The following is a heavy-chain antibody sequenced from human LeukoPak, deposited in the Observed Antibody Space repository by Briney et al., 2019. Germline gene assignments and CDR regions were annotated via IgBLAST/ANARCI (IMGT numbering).Heavy chain of an antibody. D-gene: IGHD6-13*01. Sequence: PGGSLRLSCAASGFTFSNAWMSWVRQAPGKGLEWVGRIKSKTDGGTTDYAAPVKGRFTISRDDSKNTLYLQMNSLKTEDTAVYYCTTDRYDMVAAAVPFDYWGQGTLVTVSS. CDR2: IKSKTDGGTT. J-gene: IGHJ4*02. CDR1: GFTFSNAW. CDR3: TTDRYDMVAAAVPFDY. V-gene: IGHV3-15*01.